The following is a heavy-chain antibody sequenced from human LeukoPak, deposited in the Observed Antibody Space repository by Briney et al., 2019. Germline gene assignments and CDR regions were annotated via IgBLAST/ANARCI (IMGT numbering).Heavy chain of an antibody. CDR1: GFTFDDYA. CDR3: AINGGGDRGYGNFDY. CDR2: INWNSDSI. Sequence: GGSLRLSCAVSGFTFDDYAMHWVRQVPGKGLEWVSGINWNSDSIGYADSVKGRFTTSRDNAKNFLYLQMNSLRAEDTAFYYCAINGGGDRGYGNFDYWGQGTLVTVSS. D-gene: IGHD3-16*01. V-gene: IGHV3-9*01. J-gene: IGHJ4*02.